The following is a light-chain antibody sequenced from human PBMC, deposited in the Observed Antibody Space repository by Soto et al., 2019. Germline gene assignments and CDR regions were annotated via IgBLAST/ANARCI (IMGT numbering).Light chain of an antibody. V-gene: IGKV1-39*01. CDR1: RDIGIC. Sequence: DIQMTQSPPSLAASLGDRVSITCRASRDIGICVNWYQQKPGKAPTLLIHATSILHKGVPSRFSRRLSRTEFTLAINSLQPVDFGTYQCQQAHTVPRTFG. CDR3: QQAHTVPRT. J-gene: IGKJ1*01. CDR2: ATS.